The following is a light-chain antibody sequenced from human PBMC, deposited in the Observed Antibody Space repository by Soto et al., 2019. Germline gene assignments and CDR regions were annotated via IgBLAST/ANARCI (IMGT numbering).Light chain of an antibody. CDR3: GSWDSSLSAYV. Sequence: QSVLTQPPSVSAAPGQKVTIPCSGSSSNIGGNSVSWCQQLPGTAPKLLIYDDNKRPSGIPDRFSGSKSGASATLGITGFQTGDEADYYCGSWDSSLSAYVFGPRTKVTVL. CDR2: DDN. CDR1: SSNIGGNS. V-gene: IGLV1-51*01. J-gene: IGLJ1*01.